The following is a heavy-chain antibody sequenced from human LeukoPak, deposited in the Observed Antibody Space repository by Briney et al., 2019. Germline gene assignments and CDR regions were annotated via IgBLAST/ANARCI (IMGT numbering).Heavy chain of an antibody. CDR2: IKQDGSEK. V-gene: IGHV3-7*01. D-gene: IGHD3-3*01. CDR3: ARDLYDFWSGYYGNDY. J-gene: IGHJ4*02. CDR1: GFTFSSYW. Sequence: PGGSLRLSCAASGFTFSSYWTSWVRQAPGKGLEWVANIKQDGSEKYYVDSVKGRFTISRDNAKNSLYLQMNSLRAEDTAVYYCARDLYDFWSGYYGNDYWGQGTLVTVSS.